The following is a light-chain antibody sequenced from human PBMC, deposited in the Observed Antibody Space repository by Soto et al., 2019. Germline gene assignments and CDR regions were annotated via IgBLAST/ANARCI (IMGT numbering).Light chain of an antibody. CDR1: SSDVGGYNY. J-gene: IGLJ3*02. Sequence: QSVLTQPASVSGSPGQSITISCTGTSSDVGGYNYVSWYQQHPGKAPKLMIYDVSNRPSGVSNRFSGSKSGNTASLTISGLQAEDGADYYCSSYTSSSTWVFGGGTKLPV. CDR3: SSYTSSSTWV. CDR2: DVS. V-gene: IGLV2-14*01.